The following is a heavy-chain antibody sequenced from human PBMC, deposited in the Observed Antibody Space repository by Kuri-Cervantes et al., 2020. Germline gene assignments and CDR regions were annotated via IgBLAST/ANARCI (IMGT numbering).Heavy chain of an antibody. CDR2: INHSGST. CDR3: ARGPTRSGGRRVFDI. V-gene: IGHV4-34*01. CDR1: GGSFSGYY. J-gene: IGHJ3*02. Sequence: SETLSLTCAVYGGSFSGYYWSWIRQTPGKGLEWIGEINHSGSTNYNPSLKSRVTISVDTSKNQFSLKLSSVTAADTAVYYCARGPTRSGGRRVFDIWGQGTMVTVSS. D-gene: IGHD1-1*01.